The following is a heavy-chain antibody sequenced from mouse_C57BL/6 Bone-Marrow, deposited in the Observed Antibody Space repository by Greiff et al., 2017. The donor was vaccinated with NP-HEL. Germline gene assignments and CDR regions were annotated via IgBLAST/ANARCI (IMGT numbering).Heavy chain of an antibody. CDR1: GYAFSSSW. V-gene: IGHV1-82*01. J-gene: IGHJ2*01. Sequence: QVQLQQSGPELVKPGASVKISCKASGYAFSSSWMNWVKQRPGKGLEWIGRIYPGDGDTNYNGKFKGKATLTADKSSSTAYMQLSSLTSEDSAVYFCARREAMRWPYYFDYWGQGTTLTVSS. CDR3: ARREAMRWPYYFDY. CDR2: IYPGDGDT. D-gene: IGHD2-3*01.